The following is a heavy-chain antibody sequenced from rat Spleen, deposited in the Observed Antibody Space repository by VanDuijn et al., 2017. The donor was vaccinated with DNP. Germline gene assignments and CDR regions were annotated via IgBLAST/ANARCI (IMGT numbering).Heavy chain of an antibody. V-gene: IGHV5-46*01. CDR3: TTDTTVAPFGY. J-gene: IGHJ3*01. CDR1: GFTFSSFP. CDR2: ISTSGGST. Sequence: EVQLVESGGGLVQPGRSMKLSCAASGFTFSSFPMAWVRQAPTKGLEWVATISTSGGSTYYRDSVKGRFTISRDNAKGSLYLQMDSLRSEDTATYYCTTDTTVAPFGYWGQGTLVTVSS. D-gene: IGHD1-8*01.